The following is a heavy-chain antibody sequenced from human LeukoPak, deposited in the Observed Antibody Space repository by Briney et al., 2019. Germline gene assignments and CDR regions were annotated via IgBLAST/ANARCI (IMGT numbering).Heavy chain of an antibody. J-gene: IGHJ4*02. CDR2: ISSSSSYI. CDR1: GFTFSSYS. D-gene: IGHD6-19*01. CDR3: ARDNLYSSGFRHYFDY. V-gene: IGHV3-21*01. Sequence: GGSLRLSCAASGFTFSSYSMNWVRQAPGKGLEWVSSISSSSSYIYYADSVKGRFTISRDNAKNSLYLQMNSLRAEDTAVYYCARDNLYSSGFRHYFDYWGQGTLVTVSS.